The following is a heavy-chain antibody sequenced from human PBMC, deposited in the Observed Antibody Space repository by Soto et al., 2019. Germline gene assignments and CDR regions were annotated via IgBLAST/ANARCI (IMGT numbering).Heavy chain of an antibody. CDR3: ARALRYCSSTSCYFDY. CDR2: TYYRSKWYN. CDR1: GDSVSSNSAA. V-gene: IGHV6-1*01. J-gene: IGHJ4*02. D-gene: IGHD2-2*01. Sequence: KQSQTLSLTCAISGDSVSSNSAAWNWIRQSPSRGLEWLGRTYYRSKWYNDYAVSVKSRITINPDTSKNQFSLQLNSVTPEDTAVYYCARALRYCSSTSCYFDYWGQGTLVTVSS.